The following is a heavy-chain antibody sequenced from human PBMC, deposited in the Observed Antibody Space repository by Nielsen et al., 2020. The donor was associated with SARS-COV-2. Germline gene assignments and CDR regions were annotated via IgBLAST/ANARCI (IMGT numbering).Heavy chain of an antibody. V-gene: IGHV3-7*05. Sequence: GESLKISCAASGFTFSSYSMSWVRQAPGKGLEWVANIKQDGSEKYYVDSVKGRFTISRDNAKNSLYLQMNSLRAEDTAVYYCARGILRRGSDYWGQGTLVTVSS. J-gene: IGHJ4*02. CDR1: GFTFSSYS. CDR2: IKQDGSEK. CDR3: ARGILRRGSDY. D-gene: IGHD4-17*01.